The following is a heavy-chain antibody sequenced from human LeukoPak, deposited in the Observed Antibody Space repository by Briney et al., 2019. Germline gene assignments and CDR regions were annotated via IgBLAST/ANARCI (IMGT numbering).Heavy chain of an antibody. V-gene: IGHV4-39*07. D-gene: IGHD3-10*01. CDR1: GGSISSSDYY. Sequence: SETLSLTCTVSGGSISSSDYYWGWIRQPPGKGLEWIGSIYYSVTTYYNPSLKSRVTISVDTSKNHFSLKLNSVTAADTAVYYCAKPSNYYGSATDAFDFWGQGTMVTVSS. CDR3: AKPSNYYGSATDAFDF. J-gene: IGHJ3*01. CDR2: IYYSVTT.